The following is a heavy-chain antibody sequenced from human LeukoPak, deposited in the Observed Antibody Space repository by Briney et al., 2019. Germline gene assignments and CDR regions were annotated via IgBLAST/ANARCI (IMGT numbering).Heavy chain of an antibody. CDR2: IYYSGST. V-gene: IGHV4-59*12. CDR1: GGSISSYY. CDR3: ARLDTSSWYYDY. D-gene: IGHD6-13*01. J-gene: IGHJ4*02. Sequence: ETLSLTCTVSGGSISSYYWSWIRQPPGKGLEWIGYIYYSGSTNYNPSLKSRVTISVDTSKNQFSLKLSSVTAADTAVYYCARLDTSSWYYDYWGQGTLVTVSS.